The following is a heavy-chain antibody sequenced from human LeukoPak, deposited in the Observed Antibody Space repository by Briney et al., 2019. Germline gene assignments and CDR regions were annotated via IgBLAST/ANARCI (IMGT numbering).Heavy chain of an antibody. Sequence: GGSLRLSCAASGFTFSSYAMSWVRQAAGKGLEWVSAISGSGGSTYYADSVKGRFTISRDNSKNTLYLQMNSLRAEDTAVYYCAKLAAELLDMLASYYGMDVWGQGTTVTVSS. D-gene: IGHD2-15*01. J-gene: IGHJ6*02. V-gene: IGHV3-23*01. CDR3: AKLAAELLDMLASYYGMDV. CDR2: ISGSGGST. CDR1: GFTFSSYA.